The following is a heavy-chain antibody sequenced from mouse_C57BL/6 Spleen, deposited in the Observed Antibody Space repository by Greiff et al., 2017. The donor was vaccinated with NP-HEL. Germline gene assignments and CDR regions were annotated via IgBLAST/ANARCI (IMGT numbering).Heavy chain of an antibody. Sequence: QVQLQQSGPELVKPGASVKISCKASGYAFSSSWMNWVKQRPGKGLEWIGRIYPGDGDTNYNGKFKGKATLTADKSSSTAYMPLSSLTSEDSAVYFCARRDYGSSYGYFDVWGTGTTVTVSS. D-gene: IGHD1-1*01. CDR2: IYPGDGDT. CDR3: ARRDYGSSYGYFDV. J-gene: IGHJ1*03. CDR1: GYAFSSSW. V-gene: IGHV1-82*01.